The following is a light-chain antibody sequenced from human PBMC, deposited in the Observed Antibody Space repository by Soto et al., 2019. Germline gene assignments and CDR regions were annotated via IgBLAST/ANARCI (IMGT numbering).Light chain of an antibody. J-gene: IGLJ3*02. CDR1: NSDVGGYDY. V-gene: IGLV2-14*01. CDR2: QVN. Sequence: QSVLTQPASVSGSPGQSITISCTGTNSDVGGYDYVSWYQHYPGKAPKLLIYQVNNRPSGVSSRFSGSKSGNTASLTSSGLQAEDEADYYCSSLTSSNTWVFGGGTKLTVL. CDR3: SSLTSSNTWV.